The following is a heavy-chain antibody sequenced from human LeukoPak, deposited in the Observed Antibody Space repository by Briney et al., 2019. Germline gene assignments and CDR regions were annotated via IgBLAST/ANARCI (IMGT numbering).Heavy chain of an antibody. CDR2: IKLDVSET. Sequence: GGSLRLSCAASGFTFSSYWMTWVRQAPGKGLEWVANIKLDVSETYYVDSVRGRFTISRDNTKNSLYLQMDSLRAEDTAVYYCARKGNAFDFWGQGTMVTVSS. D-gene: IGHD3-10*01. V-gene: IGHV3-7*01. J-gene: IGHJ3*01. CDR1: GFTFSSYW. CDR3: ARKGNAFDF.